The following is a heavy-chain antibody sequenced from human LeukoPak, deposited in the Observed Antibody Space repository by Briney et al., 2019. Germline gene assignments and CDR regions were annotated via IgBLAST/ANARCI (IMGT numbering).Heavy chain of an antibody. V-gene: IGHV4-59*01. D-gene: IGHD6-19*01. J-gene: IGHJ4*02. CDR3: ARTPGIAVAGTGVFDY. CDR2: IYYSGST. Sequence: PSETLSLTCTVSGGSISSYYWSWIRQPSGKGLEWIGYIYYSGSTNYNPSLKSRVTISVDTSKNQFSLKLSSVTAADTAVYYCARTPGIAVAGTGVFDYWGQGTLVTVSS. CDR1: GGSISSYY.